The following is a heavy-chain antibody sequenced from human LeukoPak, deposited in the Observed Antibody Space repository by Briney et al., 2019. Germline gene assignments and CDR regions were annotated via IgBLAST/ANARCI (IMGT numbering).Heavy chain of an antibody. Sequence: GGSLRLSCAASGFTFGSYSMNWVRQAPGKGLEWVSSISSSSSYIYYADSVKGRFTISRDNAKNSLYLQMNSLRAEDTAVYYCASDGCSGGSCKDGYWGQGTLVTVSS. J-gene: IGHJ4*02. D-gene: IGHD2-15*01. CDR1: GFTFGSYS. V-gene: IGHV3-21*01. CDR2: ISSSSSYI. CDR3: ASDGCSGGSCKDGY.